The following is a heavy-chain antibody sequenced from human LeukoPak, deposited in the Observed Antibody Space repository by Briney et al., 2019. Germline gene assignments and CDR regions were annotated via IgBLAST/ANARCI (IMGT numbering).Heavy chain of an antibody. D-gene: IGHD5-12*01. CDR3: ARDLEVATIEAYYLDY. J-gene: IGHJ4*02. Sequence: ASVKVSCKASGYTFTSYYMHWVRQAPGQGLEWMGIINPSGGSTSYAQKFQGRVTMTRDTSTSTVYMELSSLRSEDTAVYYCARDLEVATIEAYYLDYWGQGTLVTVSS. CDR2: INPSGGST. V-gene: IGHV1-46*01. CDR1: GYTFTSYY.